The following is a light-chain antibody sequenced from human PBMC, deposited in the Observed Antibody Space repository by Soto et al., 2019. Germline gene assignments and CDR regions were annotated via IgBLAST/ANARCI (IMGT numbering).Light chain of an antibody. V-gene: IGKV1-5*01. CDR1: QSISSW. CDR2: DAS. Sequence: DIQMTQSPSTLSASVGDRVTITCRASQSISSWLAWYQQKPGKAPKLLIYDASSLESGVPSRFSGSGSGTEFTLTISSLQPDDFATYYCQQYKSYSLLWTFGQGTKVEIK. J-gene: IGKJ1*01. CDR3: QQYKSYSLLWT.